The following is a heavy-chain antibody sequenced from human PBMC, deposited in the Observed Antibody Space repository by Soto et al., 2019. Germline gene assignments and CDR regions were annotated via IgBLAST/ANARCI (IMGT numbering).Heavy chain of an antibody. Sequence: GGSLRLSCVASGFSFSIYGMYWVRQAPGKGLEWVAAISYDGSNKYYVDSVRGRFTISRDNSKNTVYLQMNSLRAEDTAVYYCAKPYSGSPPKNFDYWGQGTLVTVSS. CDR3: AKPYSGSPPKNFDY. V-gene: IGHV3-30*18. D-gene: IGHD1-26*01. CDR1: GFSFSIYG. J-gene: IGHJ4*01. CDR2: ISYDGSNK.